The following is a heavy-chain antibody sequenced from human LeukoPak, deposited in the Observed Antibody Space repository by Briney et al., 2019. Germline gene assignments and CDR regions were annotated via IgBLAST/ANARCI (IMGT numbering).Heavy chain of an antibody. CDR2: ISSSGSTI. CDR1: GFTFSSYE. Sequence: GGSLRLSCAASGFTFSSYEMNWVRQAPGKGLEWVSYISSSGSTIYYADSVKGRFTISRDNAKNSLYLQMNSLRAEDAAVYYCARRLSGTDVWGQGTTVTVSS. CDR3: ARRLSGTDV. D-gene: IGHD5-12*01. V-gene: IGHV3-48*03. J-gene: IGHJ6*02.